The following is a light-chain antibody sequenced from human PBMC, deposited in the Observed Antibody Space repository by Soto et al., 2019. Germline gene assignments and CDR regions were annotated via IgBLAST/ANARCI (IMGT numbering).Light chain of an antibody. J-gene: IGLJ1*01. CDR3: SSYTSSSTLV. CDR1: SSDVGGYNY. V-gene: IGLV2-14*03. CDR2: DVT. Sequence: QSALTQPASVSGSPGQSITISCTGTSSDVGGYNYVSWYQHHPGKAPKLMIYDVTNRPSGVSNRFSGPKSGNTASLTISGLQAEDESDYFCSSYTSSSTLVFGTGTKVTVL.